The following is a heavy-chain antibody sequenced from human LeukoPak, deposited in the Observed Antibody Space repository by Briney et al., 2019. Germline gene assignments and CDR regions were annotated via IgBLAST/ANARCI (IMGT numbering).Heavy chain of an antibody. CDR1: GGSISGYY. CDR2: IHYSGST. D-gene: IGHD2/OR15-2a*01. V-gene: IGHV4-59*08. CDR3: VRLGNREFDS. Sequence: PSETLSLTCTVSGGSISGYYWSWIRQPPGKGLEWIGYIHYSGSTNYNPSLKSRVTISVDTSKNQFSLNLSSVTAADTAVYYCVRLGNREFDSWGQGTLVTVSS. J-gene: IGHJ4*02.